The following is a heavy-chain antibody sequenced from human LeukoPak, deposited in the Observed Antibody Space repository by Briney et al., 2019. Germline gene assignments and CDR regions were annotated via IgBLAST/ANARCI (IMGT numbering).Heavy chain of an antibody. CDR1: GFTFSSYA. J-gene: IGHJ4*02. CDR3: AILGRLLRFLEWHIDY. V-gene: IGHV3-23*01. Sequence: PGGXLRLSCAASGFTFSSYAMSWVRQAQGKGMEWVAAISVNVGSPHYPASVKGPFPISRDNSNNPLYLQMNSLRPDDTAVYYCAILGRLLRFLEWHIDYWGQGTLVTVSS. D-gene: IGHD3-3*01. CDR2: ISVNVGSP.